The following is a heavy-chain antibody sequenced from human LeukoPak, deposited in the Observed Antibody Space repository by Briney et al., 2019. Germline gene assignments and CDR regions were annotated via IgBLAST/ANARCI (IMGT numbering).Heavy chain of an antibody. CDR3: AKQILYGSGSYYNGGAFDI. CDR2: ISGSGGST. CDR1: GFTFSSYA. V-gene: IGHV3-23*01. Sequence: PGGSLRLSCAVSGFTFSSYAMSWVRQAPGKGLEWVSAISGSGGSTYYADSVKGRFTISRDNSKNTLYLQMNSLRAEDTAVYYCAKQILYGSGSYYNGGAFDIWGQGTMVTVSS. J-gene: IGHJ3*02. D-gene: IGHD3-10*01.